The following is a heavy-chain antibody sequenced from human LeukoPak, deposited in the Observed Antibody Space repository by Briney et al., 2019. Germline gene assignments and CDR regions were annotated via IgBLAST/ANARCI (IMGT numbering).Heavy chain of an antibody. Sequence: SETLSLTCAVYGGSFSGYYWSWIRQPPGKGLEWIGEINHSGSTNYNSSLKSRVTISVDTSKNQFSLKLSSVTAADTAVYYCARGGGSSHDYWGQGTLVTVSS. D-gene: IGHD1-26*01. CDR1: GGSFSGYY. V-gene: IGHV4-34*01. CDR2: INHSGST. CDR3: ARGGGSSHDY. J-gene: IGHJ4*02.